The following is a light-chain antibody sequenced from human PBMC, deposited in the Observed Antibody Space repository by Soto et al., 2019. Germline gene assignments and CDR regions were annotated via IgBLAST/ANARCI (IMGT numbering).Light chain of an antibody. CDR2: DVS. V-gene: IGLV2-14*01. J-gene: IGLJ1*01. Sequence: QSALTQPASVSGSPGQSITITCTGTSSDVGGYNYVSWHQQHPGKAPKLMIYDVSNRPSGVSNRFSGSKSGNTASLTISGLQAEDEADYYCNSYTSSNIFYVFGTGTKVTVL. CDR3: NSYTSSNIFYV. CDR1: SSDVGGYNY.